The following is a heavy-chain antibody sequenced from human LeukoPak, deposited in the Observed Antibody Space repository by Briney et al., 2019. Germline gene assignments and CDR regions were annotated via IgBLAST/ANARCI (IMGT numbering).Heavy chain of an antibody. D-gene: IGHD2-8*01. CDR2: INHSGST. Sequence: SEALSLTCTVSGGSFNNYYWNWIRQPAGKGLEWIGEINHSGSTNYNPSLKSRVTISVDTSKNQFSLKLSSVTAADTAVYYCAGGINDCTNGVCLRRFDPWGQGTLVTVSS. CDR3: AGGINDCTNGVCLRRFDP. CDR1: GGSFNNYY. V-gene: IGHV4-34*01. J-gene: IGHJ5*02.